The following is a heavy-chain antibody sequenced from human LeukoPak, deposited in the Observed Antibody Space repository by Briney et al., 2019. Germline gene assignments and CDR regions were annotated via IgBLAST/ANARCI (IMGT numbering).Heavy chain of an antibody. CDR1: GGSLSTYY. Sequence: SETLSLTCTVSGGSLSTYYWTWIRQPPGKGLEYIGYIHTSGRTNFNPSLKSQVTMSGDTSKNQFSLSLTSVTAADTAVYYCARLTGYDGAGYYYGSFDCWGQGTLVTVSS. CDR2: IHTSGRT. J-gene: IGHJ4*02. CDR3: ARLTGYDGAGYYYGSFDC. V-gene: IGHV4-4*09. D-gene: IGHD3-22*01.